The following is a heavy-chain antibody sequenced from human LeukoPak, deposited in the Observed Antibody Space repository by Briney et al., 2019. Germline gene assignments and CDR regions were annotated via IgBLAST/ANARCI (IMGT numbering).Heavy chain of an antibody. D-gene: IGHD1-26*01. J-gene: IGHJ4*02. CDR3: ARDLGAVGATNDGDY. V-gene: IGHV1-69*05. CDR2: IIPIFGTA. CDR1: GGTFSSYA. Sequence: SVKVSCKASGGTFSSYAISRVRQAPGQGLEWMGGIIPIFGTANYGQKFQGRVTITTDESTSTAYMELSSLRSEDTAVYYCARDLGAVGATNDGDYWGQGTLVTVSS.